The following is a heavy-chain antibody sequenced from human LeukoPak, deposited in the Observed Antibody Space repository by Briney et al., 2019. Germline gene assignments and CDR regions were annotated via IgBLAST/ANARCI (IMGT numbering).Heavy chain of an antibody. CDR3: ARSVGYCSSTSCYTGAFDI. V-gene: IGHV1-2*02. CDR1: GYTFTGYY. CDR2: INPNSGGT. D-gene: IGHD2-2*02. Sequence: ASVKVSYKASGYTFTGYYTHWVRQAPGQGLEWMGWINPNSGGTNYAQKFQGRVTMTRDTSISTAYMELSRLRSDDTAVYYCARSVGYCSSTSCYTGAFDIWGQGTMVTVSS. J-gene: IGHJ3*02.